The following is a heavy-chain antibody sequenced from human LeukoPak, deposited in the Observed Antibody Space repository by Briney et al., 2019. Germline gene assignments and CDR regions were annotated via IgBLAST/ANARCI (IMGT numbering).Heavy chain of an antibody. D-gene: IGHD6-6*01. V-gene: IGHV4-59*11. CDR3: AIEGEQLGGVDY. CDR2: IYYSVST. CDR1: GGSINSHY. Sequence: SETLSLTCTVSGGSINSHYWSWIRQPPGKGLEWIGYIYYSVSTNYSPSLKSRVTISVDTSKNQFPLKLSSVTAADTAVYYCAIEGEQLGGVDYWGQGTLVTVSS. J-gene: IGHJ4*02.